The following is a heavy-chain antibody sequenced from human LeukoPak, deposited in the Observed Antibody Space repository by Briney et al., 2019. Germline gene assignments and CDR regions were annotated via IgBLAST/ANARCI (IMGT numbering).Heavy chain of an antibody. CDR3: LKDAGGGTGLFDF. J-gene: IGHJ4*02. D-gene: IGHD3-16*01. V-gene: IGHV3-9*03. CDR2: ISWNSGSI. Sequence: GRSLRLSCAASGFTFDGYAMHWVRQAPRKGLEWVSGISWNSGSIGYADSVKGRFTITRDNAKNSVYLQMNSLRDEDMALYYCLKDAGGGTGLFDFWGQGALVTVSS. CDR1: GFTFDGYA.